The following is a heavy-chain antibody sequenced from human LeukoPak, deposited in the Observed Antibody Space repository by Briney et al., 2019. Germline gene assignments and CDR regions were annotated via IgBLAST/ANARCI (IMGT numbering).Heavy chain of an antibody. J-gene: IGHJ5*02. V-gene: IGHV1-18*01. D-gene: IGHD3-10*01. CDR2: ISSYNGGA. CDR3: ARERYTMVRGAYIRGPFDP. CDR1: GYTFTTYG. Sequence: ASVKVSCTASGYTFTTYGFSWVRQAPGQGLEWMGCISSYNGGADYAQKPQGRVTMTTDTSTGTTYMELRSLRSDDTAVYYCARERYTMVRGAYIRGPFDPWGQGTLVTVSS.